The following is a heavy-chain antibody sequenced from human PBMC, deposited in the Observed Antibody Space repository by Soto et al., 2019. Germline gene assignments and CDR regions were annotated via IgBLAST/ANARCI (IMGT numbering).Heavy chain of an antibody. J-gene: IGHJ4*02. CDR2: IRSKAYGGTT. CDR1: GFIFGDYT. D-gene: IGHD5-18*01. CDR3: TRKRDGYSLLFDF. Sequence: PGGSLRLSCTASGFIFGDYTMSWVRQAPGKGLEWVSFIRSKAYGGTTEYAASVKGRFTISRDDSKSIAYLQMNSLKTEDTAVYYCTRKRDGYSLLFDFWGQGTLVTVSS. V-gene: IGHV3-49*04.